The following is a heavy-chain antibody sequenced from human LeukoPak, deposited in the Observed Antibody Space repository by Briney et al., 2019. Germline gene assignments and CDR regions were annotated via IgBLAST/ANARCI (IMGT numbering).Heavy chain of an antibody. Sequence: SQTLSLTCTVSGGSISSGGYYWSWIRQHPGKGLEWIGYIYYSGSTYYNPSLKSRVTISVDTSKNQFSLKLSSVTAADTAVYYCARVVVHGDYPFYFDYWGQGTLVTVPS. CDR1: GGSISSGGYY. CDR3: ARVVVHGDYPFYFDY. J-gene: IGHJ4*02. D-gene: IGHD4-17*01. V-gene: IGHV4-31*03. CDR2: IYYSGST.